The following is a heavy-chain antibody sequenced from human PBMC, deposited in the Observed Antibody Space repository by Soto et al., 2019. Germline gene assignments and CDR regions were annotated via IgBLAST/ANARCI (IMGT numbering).Heavy chain of an antibody. CDR2: ISGSGGST. CDR1: GVTFSSYA. Sequence: PGGSLRLSCAASGVTFSSYAMSWVRQAPGKGLEWVSAISGSGGSTYHADSVKGRFTISRDNSKNTLYLQMNSLRAEDTAVYYCAKAFLAATYYYGMDVWGQGTTVTVSS. CDR3: AKAFLAATYYYGMDV. D-gene: IGHD2-15*01. J-gene: IGHJ6*02. V-gene: IGHV3-23*01.